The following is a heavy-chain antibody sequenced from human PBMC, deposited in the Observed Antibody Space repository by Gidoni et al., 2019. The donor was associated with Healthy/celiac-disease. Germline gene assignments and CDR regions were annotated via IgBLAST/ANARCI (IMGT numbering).Heavy chain of an antibody. Sequence: EVQLVQSGAEVKKPWESLTLSCKGSGYSFTSYWIGWVRQMPGKGLEWMGIIYPGDSDTRYSPSFQGQVTISADKSISTAYLQWSSLKASDTAMYYCARGRPIYSGSYPFDYWGQGTLVTVSS. CDR1: GYSFTSYW. CDR3: ARGRPIYSGSYPFDY. D-gene: IGHD1-26*01. J-gene: IGHJ4*02. CDR2: IYPGDSDT. V-gene: IGHV5-51*01.